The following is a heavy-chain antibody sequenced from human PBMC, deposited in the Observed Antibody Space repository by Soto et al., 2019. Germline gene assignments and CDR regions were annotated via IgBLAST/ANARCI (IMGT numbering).Heavy chain of an antibody. CDR1: GGSFSGYY. Sequence: SETLSLTCAVYGGSFSGYYRSWIRQPPGKGLEWIGEINHSGSTNYNPSLKSRVTISVDTSKNQFSLQLSSVNAADTAVYYCARASLVPLKYYNKYYYGMDVWGQGTTVTVSS. CDR3: ARASLVPLKYYNKYYYGMDV. V-gene: IGHV4-34*01. D-gene: IGHD3-10*01. J-gene: IGHJ6*02. CDR2: INHSGST.